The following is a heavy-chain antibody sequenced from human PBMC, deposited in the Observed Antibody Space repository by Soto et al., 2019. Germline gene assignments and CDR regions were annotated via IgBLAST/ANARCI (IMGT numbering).Heavy chain of an antibody. D-gene: IGHD4-17*01. CDR3: ARAEFYGDYDFDY. J-gene: IGHJ4*02. Sequence: PGGSLRLSCAASGFTFSSYWMHWVRQAPGKGLVWVSRINSDGSSTSYADSVKGRFTISRDNAKNTLYLQMNSLRAEDTAVYYCARAEFYGDYDFDYWGQGTLVTVSS. V-gene: IGHV3-74*01. CDR1: GFTFSSYW. CDR2: INSDGSST.